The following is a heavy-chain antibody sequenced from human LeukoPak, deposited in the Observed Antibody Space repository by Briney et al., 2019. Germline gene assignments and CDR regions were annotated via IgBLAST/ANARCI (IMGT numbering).Heavy chain of an antibody. CDR3: ARTLRYYYGSGSSYYYGMDV. CDR1: GYTFTSYG. D-gene: IGHD3-10*01. CDR2: ISAYNGNT. Sequence: GASVKVSCKASGYTFTSYGISWVRQAPGQGLEWMGWISAYNGNTNYAQKLQGRVTMTTDTSTSTAYMELSRLRSDDTAVYYCARTLRYYYGSGSSYYYGMDVWGQGTTVTVSS. V-gene: IGHV1-18*01. J-gene: IGHJ6*02.